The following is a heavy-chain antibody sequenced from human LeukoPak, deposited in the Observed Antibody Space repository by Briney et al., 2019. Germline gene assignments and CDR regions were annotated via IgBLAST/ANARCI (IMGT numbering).Heavy chain of an antibody. Sequence: SETLSLTCAVYGGSFSGYYWGWIRQPPGKGLEWIGSIYHTGSTNYNPSLKSRVTISVDTSKNQFSLKLSSVTAADTAVYYCARGKTRTSIAPLRSRLEYYFDYWGQGSLVTVSS. V-gene: IGHV4-34*01. J-gene: IGHJ4*02. CDR1: GGSFSGYY. CDR3: ARGKTRTSIAPLRSRLEYYFDY. CDR2: IYHTGST. D-gene: IGHD6-6*01.